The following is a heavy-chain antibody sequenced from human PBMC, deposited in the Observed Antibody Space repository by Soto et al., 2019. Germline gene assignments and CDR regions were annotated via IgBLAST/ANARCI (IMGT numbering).Heavy chain of an antibody. CDR2: INHSGST. Sequence: QVQLQQWGAGLLKPSETLSLTCAVYGGSFSGYYWSWIRQPPGKGLEWIGEINHSGSTNYNPSLKSRVTISVDTSKNQFSLKLSSVTAADTAVYYCARCVYGDHGIGYWGQGTLVTLSS. V-gene: IGHV4-34*01. CDR1: GGSFSGYY. CDR3: ARCVYGDHGIGY. D-gene: IGHD4-17*01. J-gene: IGHJ4*02.